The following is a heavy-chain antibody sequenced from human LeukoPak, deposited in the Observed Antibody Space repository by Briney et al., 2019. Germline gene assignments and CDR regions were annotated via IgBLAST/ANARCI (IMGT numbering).Heavy chain of an antibody. CDR1: GFTFSSYW. D-gene: IGHD5-24*01. V-gene: IGHV3-74*01. CDR3: AKDMAVRRDGYNYGY. CDR2: INSDGSST. Sequence: QPGGSLRLSCAASGFTFSSYWMHWVRQAPGKGLVWVSRINSDGSSTSYADSVKGRFTISRDNAKNTLYLQMNSLRAEDTAVYYCAKDMAVRRDGYNYGYWGQGTLVTVSS. J-gene: IGHJ4*02.